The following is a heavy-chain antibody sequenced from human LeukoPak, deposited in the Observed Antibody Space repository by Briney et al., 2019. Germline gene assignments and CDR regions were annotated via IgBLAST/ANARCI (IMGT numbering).Heavy chain of an antibody. CDR2: IYYSGST. CDR1: GGSISSYY. CDR3: ARVAAAGDGGFDP. D-gene: IGHD6-13*01. V-gene: IGHV4-59*01. Sequence: SETLSLTCTVSGGSISSYYWSWLRQPPGKGLEWIGYIYYSGSTNYNPSLKSRVTISVDTSKNQFSLKLSSVTAADTAVYYCARVAAAGDGGFDPWGQGTLVTVSS. J-gene: IGHJ5*02.